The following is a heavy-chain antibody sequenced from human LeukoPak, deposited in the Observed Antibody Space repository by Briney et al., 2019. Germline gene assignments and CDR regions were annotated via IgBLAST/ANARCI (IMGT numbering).Heavy chain of an antibody. J-gene: IGHJ4*02. D-gene: IGHD3-10*01. CDR2: IRSKAYGGTT. CDR3: TRGDKVRGVIIDY. Sequence: GGSLRLSCTTSGFTFGDYAMSWFRQAPGKGLEWVGFIRSKAYGGTTEYAASVKGRFTISRDDSKTIAYLQMNSLKTEDTAVYYCTRGDKVRGVIIDYWGQGTLVTVSS. CDR1: GFTFGDYA. V-gene: IGHV3-49*03.